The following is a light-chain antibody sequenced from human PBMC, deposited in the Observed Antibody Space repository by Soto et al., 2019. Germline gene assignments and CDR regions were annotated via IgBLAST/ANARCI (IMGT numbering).Light chain of an antibody. CDR1: QDISNH. J-gene: IGKJ5*01. CDR3: QHYDSFPIT. CDR2: DAS. V-gene: IGKV1-33*01. Sequence: DIQMTQSPSSLSASVGDRVTITCQASQDISNHLNWYQQKPGKAPRLLIYDASNLETGVPSRFSGSGSGTDFTVTISSLQPEDIATYYCQHYDSFPITFGQGTRLEIK.